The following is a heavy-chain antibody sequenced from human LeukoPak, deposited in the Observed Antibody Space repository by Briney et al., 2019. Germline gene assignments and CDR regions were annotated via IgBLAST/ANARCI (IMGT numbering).Heavy chain of an antibody. V-gene: IGHV3-23*01. CDR1: GFTFSSYA. CDR2: ISGSGGST. Sequence: HPGGSLRLSCAASGFTFSSYAMSWVRQAPGKGLEWVSAISGSGGSTYYADSVKGRFTISRDNSKNTPYLQMNSLRAEDTAVYYCARDAGITMIVAIPPNDAFDIWGQGTMVTVSS. J-gene: IGHJ3*02. CDR3: ARDAGITMIVAIPPNDAFDI. D-gene: IGHD3-22*01.